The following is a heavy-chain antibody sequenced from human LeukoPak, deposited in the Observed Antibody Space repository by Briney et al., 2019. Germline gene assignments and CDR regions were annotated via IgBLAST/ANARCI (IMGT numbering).Heavy chain of an antibody. V-gene: IGHV3-30-3*01. CDR2: ISYDGINK. CDR1: GVTFSSYA. J-gene: IGHJ6*03. CDR3: ARFDSSGYSPYYYYYMDV. D-gene: IGHD3-22*01. Sequence: GGSLRLSCAASGVTFSSYAMHWVRQAPGKGLEWVAVISYDGINKYYADSVKGRFTISRDNSENTLFLQMNSLRAEDTAVYYCARFDSSGYSPYYYYYMDVWGKGTTVTVSS.